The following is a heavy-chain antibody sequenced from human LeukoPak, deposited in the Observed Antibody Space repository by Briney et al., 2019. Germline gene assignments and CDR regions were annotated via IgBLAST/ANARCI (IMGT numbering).Heavy chain of an antibody. V-gene: IGHV3-53*05. CDR3: ARDRCSGGSCYGYYYGMDV. CDR2: IYSGGST. Sequence: QPGGSLRLSCAASGFTVSSNYMSWVRQAPGKGLEWVSVIYSGGSTYYADSAKGRFTISRDNSKNTLYLQMNSLRAEDTAVYYCARDRCSGGSCYGYYYGMDVWGQGTTVTVSS. J-gene: IGHJ6*02. CDR1: GFTVSSNY. D-gene: IGHD2-15*01.